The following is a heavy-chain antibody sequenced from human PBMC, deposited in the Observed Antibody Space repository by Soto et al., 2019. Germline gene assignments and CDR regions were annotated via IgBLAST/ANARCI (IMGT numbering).Heavy chain of an antibody. V-gene: IGHV3-30*18. CDR1: GFTFSSYG. CDR2: ISYDGSNK. CDR3: AKDYYDSSGYRIDY. Sequence: GGSLRLPCAASGFTFSSYGMHWVRQAPGKGLEWVAVISYDGSNKYYADSVKGRFTISRDNSKNTLYLQMNSLRAEDTAVYYCAKDYYDSSGYRIDYWGQGTLVTVSS. J-gene: IGHJ4*02. D-gene: IGHD3-22*01.